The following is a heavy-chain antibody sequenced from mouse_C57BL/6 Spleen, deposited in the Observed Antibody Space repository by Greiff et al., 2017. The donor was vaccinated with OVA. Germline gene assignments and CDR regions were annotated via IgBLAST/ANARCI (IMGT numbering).Heavy chain of an antibody. CDR3: ARGGRGYFDV. CDR1: GFTFSDYY. V-gene: IGHV5-16*01. J-gene: IGHJ1*03. CDR2: INYDGSST. Sequence: EVKLVESEGGLVQPGSSMKLSCTASGFTFSDYYMAWVRQVPEKGLEWVANINYDGSSTYYLDSLKSRFIISRDNAKNILYLQMSSLKSEDTATYYCARGGRGYFDVWGTGTTVTVSS.